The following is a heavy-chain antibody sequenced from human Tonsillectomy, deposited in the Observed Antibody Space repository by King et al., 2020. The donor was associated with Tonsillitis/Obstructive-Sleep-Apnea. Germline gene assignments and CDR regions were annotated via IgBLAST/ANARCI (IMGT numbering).Heavy chain of an antibody. J-gene: IGHJ4*02. Sequence: EVQLVESGGGLVQPGGSLRLSCAASGFTFSSYEMNWVRQAPGKGLEWVSYISSSGSTIYYADSVKGRFTISRDNAKNSLYLQMNSLRAEDTAVYYCARGERVLQRFGESPTDYWGQGTLVTVSS. CDR2: ISSSGSTI. CDR1: GFTFSSYE. V-gene: IGHV3-48*03. D-gene: IGHD3-10*01. CDR3: ARGERVLQRFGESPTDY.